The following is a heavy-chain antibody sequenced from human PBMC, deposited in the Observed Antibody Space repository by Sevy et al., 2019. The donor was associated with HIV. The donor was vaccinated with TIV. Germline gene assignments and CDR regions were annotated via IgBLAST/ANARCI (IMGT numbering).Heavy chain of an antibody. V-gene: IGHV3-7*01. CDR3: ARDNGGYYMPDTFDI. Sequence: GGSLRLSCAGSGFTFSSHWMSWVRQAPGKGLEWVANIKQGGSEKHYADSVKGRFTISRDDAKNALFLQMNSLSAEDTAFYYCARDNGGYYMPDTFDIWGQGTMVTVS. D-gene: IGHD3-3*01. J-gene: IGHJ3*02. CDR2: IKQGGSEK. CDR1: GFTFSSHW.